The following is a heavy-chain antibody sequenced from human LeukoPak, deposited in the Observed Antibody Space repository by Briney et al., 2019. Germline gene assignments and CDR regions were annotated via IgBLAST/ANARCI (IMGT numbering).Heavy chain of an antibody. CDR3: ARALRGYSYGKDYYYYYYMDV. Sequence: SETLSLTCTVSGGSISSSSYYWGWIRQPPGKGLEWIGSIYYSGSTYYNPSLKSRVTISVDTSKNQFSLKLSSVTAADTAVYYCARALRGYSYGKDYYYYYYMDVWGKGTTVTVSS. D-gene: IGHD5-18*01. CDR2: IYYSGST. J-gene: IGHJ6*03. V-gene: IGHV4-39*07. CDR1: GGSISSSSYY.